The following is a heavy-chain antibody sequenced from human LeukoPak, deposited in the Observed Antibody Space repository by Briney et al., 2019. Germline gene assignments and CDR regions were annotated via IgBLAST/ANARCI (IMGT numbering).Heavy chain of an antibody. V-gene: IGHV1-8*01. CDR2: MNPNSGNT. CDR3: ARAAGGTRNYYMDV. CDR1: GYTFSSYG. J-gene: IGHJ6*03. D-gene: IGHD3-16*01. Sequence: ASVKVSCKASGYTFSSYGVNWVRQATGQGPERMGWMNPNSGNTGYAQKFQGGVTIIRNTSISTAYMELSSLRSENTAVYYCARAAGGTRNYYMDVWGKGTTVTVSS.